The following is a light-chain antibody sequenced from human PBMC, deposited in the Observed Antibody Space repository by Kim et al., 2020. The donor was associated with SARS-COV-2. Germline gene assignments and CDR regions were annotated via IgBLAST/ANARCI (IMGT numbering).Light chain of an antibody. Sequence: SPGERATLSCSASQSISSEYLAWYQQRPGQAPRLLSYGASSRATGIPDNFSGSGSGTDFTLTISRLEPEDFAVYYCQQYGSSPNTFGQGTRLEIK. V-gene: IGKV3-20*01. CDR3: QQYGSSPNT. J-gene: IGKJ5*01. CDR2: GAS. CDR1: QSISSEY.